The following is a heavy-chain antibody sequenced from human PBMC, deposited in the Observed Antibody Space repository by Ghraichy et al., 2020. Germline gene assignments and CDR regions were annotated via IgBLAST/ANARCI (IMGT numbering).Heavy chain of an antibody. J-gene: IGHJ4*02. CDR1: GFTFSSYW. Sequence: GESLNISCAASGFTFSSYWMHWVRQAPGKGRVWVSRINSDGSSTSYADSVKGRFTISRDNAKNTLYLQMNSLRAEDTAVYYCARRGFWSGYFDYWGQGTLFPLSS. CDR3: ARRGFWSGYFDY. V-gene: IGHV3-74*01. CDR2: INSDGSST. D-gene: IGHD3-3*01.